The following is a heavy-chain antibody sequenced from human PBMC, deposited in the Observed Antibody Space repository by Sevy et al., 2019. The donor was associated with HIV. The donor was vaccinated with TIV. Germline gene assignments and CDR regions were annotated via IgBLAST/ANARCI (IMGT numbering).Heavy chain of an antibody. D-gene: IGHD2-2*01. CDR3: ARAKDIVVVPAAIPYYYYYGMDV. CDR1: GFTFSSYG. Sequence: GGSLRLSCAASGFTFSSYGMHWVRQAPGKGLEWVAVIWYDGSNKYYADSVKGRFTISRDNSKNTLYLQMNSLRAEDTAVYYCARAKDIVVVPAAIPYYYYYGMDVWGQGTTVTVSS. J-gene: IGHJ6*02. V-gene: IGHV3-33*01. CDR2: IWYDGSNK.